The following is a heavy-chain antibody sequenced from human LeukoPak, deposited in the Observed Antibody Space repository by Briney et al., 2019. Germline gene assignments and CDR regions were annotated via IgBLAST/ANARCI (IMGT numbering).Heavy chain of an antibody. CDR3: AKCNLNNCREGFDI. V-gene: IGHV3-23*01. Sequence: GGSLRLSCAASGLTFSSYALSWVHQAPGRGLDWVASISVDSITYYLDSVKGRFTISRDNSKSTPYLQMHSLRAEDTALYYCAKCNLNNCREGFDIWGQGTMVTVSS. D-gene: IGHD1-1*01. CDR1: GLTFSSYA. J-gene: IGHJ3*02. CDR2: ISVDSIT.